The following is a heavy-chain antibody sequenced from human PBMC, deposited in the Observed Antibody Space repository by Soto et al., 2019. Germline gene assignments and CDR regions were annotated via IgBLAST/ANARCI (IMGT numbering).Heavy chain of an antibody. V-gene: IGHV3-33*01. Sequence: GGSLRLSCAASGFAFSVNGMHWVRQAPGKGLEWVALIWYDGSQKYYGASVKGRFTVSRDNSKNTLYLEMNSLRVEDAAVYYCARLTSDAGGRYARLDYWGQGTLVTVSS. CDR2: IWYDGSQK. CDR1: GFAFSVNG. D-gene: IGHD2-2*01. J-gene: IGHJ4*02. CDR3: ARLTSDAGGRYARLDY.